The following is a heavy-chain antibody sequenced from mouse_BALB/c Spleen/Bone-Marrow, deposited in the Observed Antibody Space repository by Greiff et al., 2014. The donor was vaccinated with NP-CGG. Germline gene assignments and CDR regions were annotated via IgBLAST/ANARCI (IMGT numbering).Heavy chain of an antibody. CDR3: GRGDGSMDY. CDR1: ELTYSSYG. Sequence: DVMLVESGGDLVKPGGSLKLSCAASELTYSSYGMSWVRQTPDKRLEWVATISGGDAYTYYPDSVKGRFTISRDSAKNILYLQMSSLKSEDTAMYYCGRGDGSMDYWGQETSVTVSS. CDR2: ISGGDAYT. V-gene: IGHV5-6*02. D-gene: IGHD3-3*01. J-gene: IGHJ4*01.